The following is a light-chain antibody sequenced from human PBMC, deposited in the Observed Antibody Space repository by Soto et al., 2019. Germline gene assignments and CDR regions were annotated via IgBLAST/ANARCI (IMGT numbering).Light chain of an antibody. CDR1: QSVSNNY. Sequence: EIVLTQSPGTLSLSPGERATLSCRASQSVSNNYLAWYQQKPGQAPRLLIYGASNRATGIPDRFSGSGSGTDFTLTISRLEPEDSAVYYCHHYDSSPPYTFGQGTKVDIK. V-gene: IGKV3-20*01. CDR3: HHYDSSPPYT. CDR2: GAS. J-gene: IGKJ2*01.